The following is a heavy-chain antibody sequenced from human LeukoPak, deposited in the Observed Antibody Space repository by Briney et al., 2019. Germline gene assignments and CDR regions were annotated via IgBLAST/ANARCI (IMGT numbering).Heavy chain of an antibody. CDR1: GASTTSYY. V-gene: IGHV4-59*01. Sequence: SETLSLTCSVSGASTTSYYWNWIRRPPGKGLEWIGYIYYNGNTNYSPSLKSRVTMSVDTSKNLFSLKVSSVTAADTAVYYCARGRSNYYGMDVWGQGTTVTVSS. CDR3: ARGRSNYYGMDV. J-gene: IGHJ6*02. CDR2: IYYNGNT. D-gene: IGHD1-26*01.